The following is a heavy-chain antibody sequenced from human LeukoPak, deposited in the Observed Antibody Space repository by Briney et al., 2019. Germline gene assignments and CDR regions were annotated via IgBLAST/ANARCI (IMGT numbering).Heavy chain of an antibody. CDR2: IYYSGST. D-gene: IGHD5-24*01. CDR3: ARSQTTIYYYYMDV. J-gene: IGHJ6*03. Sequence: SETLSLTCTVSGGSISSGGYYWSWIRQHPGKGLEWIGYIYYSGSTYYNPSLKSRVTISVDTPKNQFSLKLSSVTAADTAVYYCARSQTTIYYYYMDVWGKGTTVTVSS. V-gene: IGHV4-31*03. CDR1: GGSISSGGYY.